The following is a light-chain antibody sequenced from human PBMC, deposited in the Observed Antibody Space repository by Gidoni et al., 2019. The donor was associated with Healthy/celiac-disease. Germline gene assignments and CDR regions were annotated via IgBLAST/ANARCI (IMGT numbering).Light chain of an antibody. CDR2: WAS. CDR3: QQYYSTPWT. J-gene: IGKJ1*01. CDR1: QSVLYSSNNKHY. Sequence: DIVMTQSPDSLAVSLGERATINCKSSQSVLYSSNNKHYLAWYQQKPGQPPKLLIYWASTRESGVPDRFSGSGSGTDFTPTISSLQAEDVAVYYCQQYYSTPWTFGQGTKVEIK. V-gene: IGKV4-1*01.